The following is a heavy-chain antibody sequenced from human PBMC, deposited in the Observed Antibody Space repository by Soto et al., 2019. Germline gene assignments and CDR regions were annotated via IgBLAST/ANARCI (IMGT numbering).Heavy chain of an antibody. CDR2: ISGSGDST. J-gene: IGHJ4*02. CDR1: GFTFRSYA. Sequence: DVQLLESGGGLVQPGGSLRLSCATSGFTFRSYAMSWFRQAPGKGLEWVSTISGSGDSTRYADSVKGRFTISRDNSRNTLDLQMNSLSAEDTAVYYCAKDRSPVAPRIQECWGQGTLVTVSS. CDR3: AKDRSPVAPRIQEC. V-gene: IGHV3-23*01. D-gene: IGHD6-6*01.